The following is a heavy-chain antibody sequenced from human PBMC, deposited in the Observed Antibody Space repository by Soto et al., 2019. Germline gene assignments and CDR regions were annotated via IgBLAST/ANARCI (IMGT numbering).Heavy chain of an antibody. CDR2: IYYSGST. Sequence: SETLSLTCTVSGGPISSGGYYWSWIRQHPGKGLEWIGYIYYSGSTYYNPSLKSRVTISVDTSKNQFSLKLSSVTAADTAVYYCASGWFLASDIWGQGTMVTVSS. D-gene: IGHD3-9*01. CDR1: GGPISSGGYY. V-gene: IGHV4-31*03. J-gene: IGHJ3*02. CDR3: ASGWFLASDI.